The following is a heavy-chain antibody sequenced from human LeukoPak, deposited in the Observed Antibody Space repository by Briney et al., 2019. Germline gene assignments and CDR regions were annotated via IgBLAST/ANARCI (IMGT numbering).Heavy chain of an antibody. D-gene: IGHD3-9*01. CDR2: IYYSGST. Sequence: SETLSLTCTVSGGSISSGDYFWSWIRQPPGKSLEWIGYIYYSGSTYYNPSLKSRVSISLDTSKNQFSLRLNSVTAADTAVYYCARDHDIWGQGTLVTVSS. J-gene: IGHJ4*02. CDR1: GGSISSGDYF. V-gene: IGHV4-30-4*01. CDR3: ARDHDI.